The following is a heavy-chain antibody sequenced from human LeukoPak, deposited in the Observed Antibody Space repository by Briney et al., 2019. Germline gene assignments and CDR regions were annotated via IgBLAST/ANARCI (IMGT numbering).Heavy chain of an antibody. J-gene: IGHJ6*02. CDR1: GFTFSSYA. CDR3: ATELENAIWPRMDV. CDR2: ITSSGGST. V-gene: IGHV3-23*01. D-gene: IGHD2/OR15-2a*01. Sequence: PGGSLRLSCAASGFTFSSYAMSWVRQAPGKGLEWVSTITSSGGSTYYADSVKGRFTISRDNSKNRLYLQMISLRVEGTAVYHCATELENAIWPRMDVWGQGTTVTVSS.